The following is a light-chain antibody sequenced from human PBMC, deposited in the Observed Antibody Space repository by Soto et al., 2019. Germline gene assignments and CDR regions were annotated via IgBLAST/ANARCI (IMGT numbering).Light chain of an antibody. CDR1: SSDVGGYNY. CDR2: EVS. CDR3: SSYTSSSTLV. J-gene: IGLJ2*01. V-gene: IGLV2-14*01. Sequence: QSALTQPASLSGSPGQSITISCTGTSSDVGGYNYVSWDQQHPGKAPKLMIYEVSNRPSGVSNRFSGSKSGNTASLTISGLQAEDEADYYCSSYTSSSTLVFGGGTKVTVL.